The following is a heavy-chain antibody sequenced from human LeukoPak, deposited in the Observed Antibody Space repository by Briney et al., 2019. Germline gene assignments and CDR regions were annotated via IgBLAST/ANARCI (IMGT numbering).Heavy chain of an antibody. CDR1: GFTFSSYG. Sequence: PGRSLRLSCAASGFTFSSYGMHWVRQAPGKGLEWVAVIWYDGSNKYYADSVKGRFTISRDNSKNTLYLQMNSLRAEDTAVYYCARKVVDTAMVTCGLDYWGQGTLVTVSS. CDR2: IWYDGSNK. CDR3: ARKVVDTAMVTCGLDY. D-gene: IGHD5-18*01. J-gene: IGHJ4*02. V-gene: IGHV3-33*01.